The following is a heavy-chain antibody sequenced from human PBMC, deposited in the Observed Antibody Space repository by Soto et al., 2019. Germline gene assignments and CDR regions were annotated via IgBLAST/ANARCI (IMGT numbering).Heavy chain of an antibody. CDR3: ARDMTRTVVPYFDF. Sequence: QVQLVESGGGVVQPGRSLRLSCAASGFSFSISPMHWVRQAPGKGPEWVALISYDGTNKFYADSVKGRFTISRDNSKSTLYLQVDSLRPEDAAVYYCARDMTRTVVPYFDFWGQGTLVTVSS. CDR2: ISYDGTNK. J-gene: IGHJ4*02. D-gene: IGHD1-7*01. V-gene: IGHV3-30-3*01. CDR1: GFSFSISP.